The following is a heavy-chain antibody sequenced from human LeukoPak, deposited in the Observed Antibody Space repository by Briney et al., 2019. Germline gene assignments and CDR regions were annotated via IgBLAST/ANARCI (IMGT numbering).Heavy chain of an antibody. D-gene: IGHD1-26*01. J-gene: IGHJ5*01. CDR3: ARDVGFPARFNS. V-gene: IGHV4-4*07. CDR2: VYTSERT. Sequence: PSETLSLTCTVSGDSLTNFYWSWIRQPAGKGLEWIGRVYTSERTKYNPSLKSRLTMPVDTSSNQVFLRLTSVSAADTAVYYCARDVGFPARFNSWGQGILVTVSS. CDR1: GDSLTNFY.